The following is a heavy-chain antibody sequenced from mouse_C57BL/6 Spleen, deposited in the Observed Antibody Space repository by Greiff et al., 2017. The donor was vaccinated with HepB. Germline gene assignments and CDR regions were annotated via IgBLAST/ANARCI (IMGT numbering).Heavy chain of an antibody. CDR3: ARRGLRGAMDY. CDR2: IQPNSGST. CDR1: GYTFTSYW. V-gene: IGHV1-64*01. D-gene: IGHD1-1*01. J-gene: IGHJ4*01. Sequence: QVQLQQPGAELVKPGASVKLSCKASGYTFTSYWMHWVKQRPGQGLEWIGMIQPNSGSTNYNEKFKSKATLTVDKSSSTAYMQLSSLTSEDSAVYYCARRGLRGAMDYWGQGTSVTVSS.